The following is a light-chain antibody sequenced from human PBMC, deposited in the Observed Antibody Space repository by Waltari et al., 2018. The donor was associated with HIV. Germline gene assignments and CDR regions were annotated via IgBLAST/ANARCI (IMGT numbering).Light chain of an antibody. CDR1: SWQSSYI. Sequence: QPVLTQSSSASASLGSSVKLTCTMSSWQSSYIIAWHQQQPGTAPRYLMKLEGSGSYNKGSGVPDRFSGSSSGADRYLTISNLQSEDEADYYCETWDSNTHVFGTGTKVTVL. CDR2: LEGSGSY. V-gene: IGLV4-60*03. CDR3: ETWDSNTHV. J-gene: IGLJ1*01.